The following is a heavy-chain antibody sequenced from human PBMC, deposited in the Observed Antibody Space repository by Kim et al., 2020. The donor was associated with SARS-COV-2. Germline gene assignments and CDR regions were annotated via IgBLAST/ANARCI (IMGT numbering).Heavy chain of an antibody. CDR2: IYSDGSI. CDR3: ARGRYYDSSFDY. CDR1: GFTVSSNY. J-gene: IGHJ4*02. V-gene: IGHV3-53*01. Sequence: GGSLRLSCAASGFTVSSNYMNWVRQAPGKGLEWVSVIYSDGSIYYADSVKGRFTISRDNSKNTLYLQMNTLRAEDTAVYYCARGRYYDSSFDYWGQGTL. D-gene: IGHD3-22*01.